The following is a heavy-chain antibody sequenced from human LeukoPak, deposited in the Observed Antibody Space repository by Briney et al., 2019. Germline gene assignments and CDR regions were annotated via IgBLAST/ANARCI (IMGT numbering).Heavy chain of an antibody. Sequence: GGSLRLSCAASGFTFSDYYMSWIRQAPGKGLEWISYISSSGSTIYYADSVKGRFTISRDNAKNSLYLQMNRLRAEDTAVYDCGGERWGGVTYWGQGTLVTVSS. J-gene: IGHJ4*02. D-gene: IGHD2-21*02. CDR2: ISSSGSTI. CDR1: GFTFSDYY. V-gene: IGHV3-11*04. CDR3: GGERWGGVTY.